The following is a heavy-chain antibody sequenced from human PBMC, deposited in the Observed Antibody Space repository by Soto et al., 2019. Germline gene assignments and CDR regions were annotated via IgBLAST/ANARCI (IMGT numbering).Heavy chain of an antibody. CDR3: ARDRGGYSGYSSGWPQVNWFDP. D-gene: IGHD6-19*01. J-gene: IGHJ5*02. CDR2: IYYSGST. Sequence: PSETLSLTCTVSGGSISSYYWSWIRQPPGKGLEWIGYIYYSGSTNYDPSLKSRVTISVDTSKNQFSLKLSSVTAADTAVYYCARDRGGYSGYSSGWPQVNWFDPWGQGTLVTVSS. V-gene: IGHV4-59*01. CDR1: GGSISSYY.